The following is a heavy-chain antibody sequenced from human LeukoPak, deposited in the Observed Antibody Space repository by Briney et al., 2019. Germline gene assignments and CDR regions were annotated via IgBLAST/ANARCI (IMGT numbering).Heavy chain of an antibody. Sequence: SETLSLTCTFSGGSISSSSYYWGWIRQSPGKGLEWIGCIYYSGITYYNPSLKRRLTISGDTSKHQFSLKLSSVTAADTAVYYCARLYRPFGESYMDVWGKGNTVTVSS. CDR1: GGSISSSSYY. J-gene: IGHJ6*03. CDR3: ARLYRPFGESYMDV. CDR2: IYYSGIT. D-gene: IGHD3-10*01. V-gene: IGHV4-39*01.